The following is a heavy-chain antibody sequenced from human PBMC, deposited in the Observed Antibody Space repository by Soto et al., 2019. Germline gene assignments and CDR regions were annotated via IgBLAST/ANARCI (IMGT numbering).Heavy chain of an antibody. D-gene: IGHD6-13*01. Sequence: SDTLSLTWTVSGVSISSYYWSWIRHPPGKGLEWIGYIYYSGSTNYNPSLKSRVTISVDTSKNQFSLKLSSVTAADTAVYYCARDGGSSWYRGWFDPWGQGTLVTVSS. CDR1: GVSISSYY. V-gene: IGHV4-59*01. J-gene: IGHJ5*02. CDR2: IYYSGST. CDR3: ARDGGSSWYRGWFDP.